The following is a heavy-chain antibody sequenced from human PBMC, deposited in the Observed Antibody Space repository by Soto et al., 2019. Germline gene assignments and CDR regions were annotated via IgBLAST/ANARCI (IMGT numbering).Heavy chain of an antibody. CDR3: TSGWPRRSPSREFDH. CDR1: GFTFGGYA. J-gene: IGHJ4*02. V-gene: IGHV3-49*04. CDR2: IRSKSYGGTT. Sequence: PGGTLRLSCTASGFTFGGYAMSWVRQAPGKGLEWVGFIRSKSYGGTTDYPASVKGRFTISRDDSKSIAYLQMNILKTDHTALYYCTSGWPRRSPSREFDHGGQGTLVTASS. D-gene: IGHD6-19*01.